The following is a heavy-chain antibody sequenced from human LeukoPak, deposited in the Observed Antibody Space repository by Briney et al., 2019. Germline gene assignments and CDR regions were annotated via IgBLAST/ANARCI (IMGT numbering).Heavy chain of an antibody. V-gene: IGHV3-30*02. D-gene: IGHD3-10*01. Sequence: PGGSLRLSCAASGFTFSFYGMHWVRQAPGKGLEWVAVITYGGSNKYYADSVKGRFTISRDNSKNTLYLQMNSLRAEDTAVYYCARGGYYGSGSYEYFDYWGQGTLVTVSS. J-gene: IGHJ4*02. CDR2: ITYGGSNK. CDR3: ARGGYYGSGSYEYFDY. CDR1: GFTFSFYG.